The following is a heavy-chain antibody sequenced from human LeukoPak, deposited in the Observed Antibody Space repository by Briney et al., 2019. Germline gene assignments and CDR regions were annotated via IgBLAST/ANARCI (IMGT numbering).Heavy chain of an antibody. D-gene: IGHD4-17*01. CDR2: ISSGGNT. Sequence: GGSLRLSCAASGFTVSSSYMTWVRQAPGKGLEWVSFISSGGNTHYADSVKGRFTISRDNSNNTLYLQMNSLRAEDTAVYHCAKDPNGDYIGAFDMWGQGTMVTVSS. V-gene: IGHV3-53*01. CDR3: AKDPNGDYIGAFDM. CDR1: GFTVSSSY. J-gene: IGHJ3*02.